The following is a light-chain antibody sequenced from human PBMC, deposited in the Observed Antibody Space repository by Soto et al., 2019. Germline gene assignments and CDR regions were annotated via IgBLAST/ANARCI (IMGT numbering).Light chain of an antibody. CDR2: EVS. CDR3: CSYTSSSTYV. V-gene: IGLV2-14*01. J-gene: IGLJ1*01. Sequence: QSALTQPASVSGSPGQSITISCTATSSDVDYYNYVSWYQQHPGEAPKLMIYEVSNRPSGVSNRFSDSKSGNTASLTISGLQAEDEADYYCCSYTSSSTYVFGTGTKLTVL. CDR1: SSDVDYYNY.